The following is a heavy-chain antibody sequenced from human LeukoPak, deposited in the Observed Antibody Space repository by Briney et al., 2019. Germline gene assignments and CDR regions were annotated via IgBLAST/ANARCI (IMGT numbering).Heavy chain of an antibody. CDR1: GGSISSYY. V-gene: IGHV4-59*01. CDR3: ARDFGSGREEGWFDP. J-gene: IGHJ5*02. D-gene: IGHD3-3*01. CDR2: IYYSGST. Sequence: PSETLSLTCTVSGGSISSYYWSWIRQPPGKGLEWIGYIYYSGSTNYNPSLKSRVTISVDTSKIQFSLNLTSVTAADTAVYYCARDFGSGREEGWFDPWGQGTLVTVSS.